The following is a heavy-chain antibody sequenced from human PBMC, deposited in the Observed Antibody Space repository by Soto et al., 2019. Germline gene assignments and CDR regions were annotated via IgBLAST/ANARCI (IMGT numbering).Heavy chain of an antibody. CDR1: GFTFSASA. V-gene: IGHV3-73*01. J-gene: IGHJ4*02. Sequence: EVQLVESGGGLVQPGGSLKLSCAASGFTFSASAMHWVRQASGKGLEWVGRIRSKAHKYATSYGAPVKGRFTISRDDSKNTASQQMNSLKTEDTAVYYCAVGERPKSYEIPFDYWGQGTLLTVSS. CDR2: IRSKAHKYAT. D-gene: IGHD3-16*01. CDR3: AVGERPKSYEIPFDY.